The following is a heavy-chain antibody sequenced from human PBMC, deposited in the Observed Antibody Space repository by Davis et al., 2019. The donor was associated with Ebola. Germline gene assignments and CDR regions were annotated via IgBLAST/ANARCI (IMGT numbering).Heavy chain of an antibody. J-gene: IGHJ4*02. CDR2: IAYDGRYE. V-gene: IGHV3-30*04. CDR1: GITFSRYA. D-gene: IGHD3-16*01. Sequence: GGSLRLSCAVSGITFSRYAMHWVRQAPGKGLEWVTDIAYDGRYESYAESVKGRFTISRDNSKSTLYLQMNSLRLEDTAVYYCVRDYNDGIGRFDSWGQGTLVTVSS. CDR3: VRDYNDGIGRFDS.